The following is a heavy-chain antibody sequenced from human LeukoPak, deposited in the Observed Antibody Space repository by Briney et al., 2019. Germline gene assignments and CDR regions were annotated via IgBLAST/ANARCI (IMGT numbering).Heavy chain of an antibody. Sequence: ASVKVSCKASGYTFTSYGISWVRQAPGQGLEWMGWISAYNGNTNYAQKLQGRVTMTTDTSTSTAYMELRSLRSDDTAVYYCALGKPYYDFWSGYQDAFDIWGQGTTVTVSS. CDR2: ISAYNGNT. D-gene: IGHD3-3*01. CDR1: GYTFTSYG. CDR3: ALGKPYYDFWSGYQDAFDI. V-gene: IGHV1-18*01. J-gene: IGHJ3*02.